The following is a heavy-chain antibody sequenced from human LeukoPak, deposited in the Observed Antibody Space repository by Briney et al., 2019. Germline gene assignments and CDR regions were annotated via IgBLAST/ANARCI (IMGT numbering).Heavy chain of an antibody. Sequence: PSEALSLTCTVSGGSISSYYWSWIRQPPGKGLEWIGYIYYSWSTNYNPSLKSRVTISVDTSKNQFSLKLSSVTAADTAVYYCARTYSSAVPIDYWGQGTLVTVSS. J-gene: IGHJ4*02. CDR1: GGSISSYY. CDR3: ARTYSSAVPIDY. CDR2: IYYSWST. D-gene: IGHD6-25*01. V-gene: IGHV4-59*01.